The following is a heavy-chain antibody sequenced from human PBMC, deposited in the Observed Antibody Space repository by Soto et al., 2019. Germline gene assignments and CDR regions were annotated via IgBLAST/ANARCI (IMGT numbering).Heavy chain of an antibody. Sequence: VASVKVSCKASGYTFTSYYMHWGRQAPGQGLEWMGVINPSGGSTRYAQKFQGRVIMTRDTSTSTVYMDLSSLRSEDTAVYYCASLFDFWRVSDAAHIGDGGAFDSWGQGTMLDFSS. CDR1: GYTFTSYY. D-gene: IGHD3-3*01. J-gene: IGHJ3*02. CDR2: INPSGGST. CDR3: ASLFDFWRVSDAAHIGDGGAFDS. V-gene: IGHV1-46*01.